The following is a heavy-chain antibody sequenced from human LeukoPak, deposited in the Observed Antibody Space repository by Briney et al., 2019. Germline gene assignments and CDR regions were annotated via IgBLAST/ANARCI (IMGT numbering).Heavy chain of an antibody. CDR3: TRGDYEERFDY. CDR1: GFTFTTYY. Sequence: ASVKVSCKASGFTFTTYYIHWVRQAPGQGLEWVGIFNPSGGSTNYAQKFQDRVTMTRDTSTSTVYMELSSLRSEDTAVYYCTRGDYEERFDYWGQGTLVTVSS. D-gene: IGHD4-17*01. J-gene: IGHJ4*02. V-gene: IGHV1-46*03. CDR2: FNPSGGST.